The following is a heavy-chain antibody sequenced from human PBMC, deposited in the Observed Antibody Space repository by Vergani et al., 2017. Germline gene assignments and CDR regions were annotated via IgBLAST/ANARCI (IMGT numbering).Heavy chain of an antibody. V-gene: IGHV3-23*01. CDR3: AKDMDDILTGYYFYYYYGMDV. CDR1: GFTFSSYA. CDR2: ISGSGGST. J-gene: IGHJ6*02. Sequence: EVQLLESGGGLVQPGGSLRLSCAASGFTFSSYAMSWVRQAPGKGLEWVSAISGSGGSTYYADSVKGRFTISENNSKKTLYLQMNSLRAEDTAVYYCAKDMDDILTGYYFYYYYGMDVWGQGTTVTVSS. D-gene: IGHD3-9*01.